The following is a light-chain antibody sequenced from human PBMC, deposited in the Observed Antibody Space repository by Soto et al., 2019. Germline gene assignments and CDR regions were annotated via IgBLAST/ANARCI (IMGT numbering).Light chain of an antibody. J-gene: IGLJ3*02. V-gene: IGLV2-14*01. CDR2: EVS. CDR3: SSYRSSSTWM. Sequence: QSALTQPASVSGSHGQSITISCTGSSSDVGGYNYVSWYQQHPGKAPKLMIYEVSNRPSGVSNRFSGSKSGNTASLTISGLQAEDEADYYCSSYRSSSTWMFGGGTKLTGL. CDR1: SSDVGGYNY.